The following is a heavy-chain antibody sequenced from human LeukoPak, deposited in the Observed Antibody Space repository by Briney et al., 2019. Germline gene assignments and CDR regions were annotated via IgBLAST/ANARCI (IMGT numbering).Heavy chain of an antibody. D-gene: IGHD6-13*01. V-gene: IGHV1-2*06. CDR1: GYTLTGYY. CDR2: INPNSGGT. J-gene: IGHJ6*03. Sequence: ASVKVSCKASGYTLTGYYMHWVRQAPGQGLEWMGRINPNSGGTNYAQKFQGRVTMTGDTSISTAYMELSRLRSDDTAVYYCARAVAAGYYYMDVWGKGTTVTVSS. CDR3: ARAVAAGYYYMDV.